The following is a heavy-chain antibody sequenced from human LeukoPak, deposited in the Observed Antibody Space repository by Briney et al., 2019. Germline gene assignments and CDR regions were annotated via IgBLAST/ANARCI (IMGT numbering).Heavy chain of an antibody. CDR1: GFTFSTYS. V-gene: IGHV3-48*04. CDR2: ISSSSSTI. Sequence: QPGGSLRLSCAASGFTFSTYSMNWVRQAPGKGLEWVSYISSSSSTIYYADSVKGRFTISRDNAKNSLYLQMHSLRAEDTAVYYCARDRGDYGDYGGHYWGQGALVTVSS. J-gene: IGHJ4*02. CDR3: ARDRGDYGDYGGHY. D-gene: IGHD4-17*01.